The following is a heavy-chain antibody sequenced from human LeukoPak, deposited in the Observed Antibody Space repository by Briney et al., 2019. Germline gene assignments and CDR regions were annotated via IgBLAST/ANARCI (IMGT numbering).Heavy chain of an antibody. Sequence: PSGTLSLTCTVSGGSISYYYWTWIRQSPGKGLEWIGQIYYTGRTYYNPSLERRVTISLDTSRIQFSRIMTSVTAADTAMYYCARGGTYNDILSFDPWGQGTLVSVSS. V-gene: IGHV4-59*01. D-gene: IGHD3-9*01. CDR2: IYYTGRT. J-gene: IGHJ5*02. CDR1: GGSISYYY. CDR3: ARGGTYNDILSFDP.